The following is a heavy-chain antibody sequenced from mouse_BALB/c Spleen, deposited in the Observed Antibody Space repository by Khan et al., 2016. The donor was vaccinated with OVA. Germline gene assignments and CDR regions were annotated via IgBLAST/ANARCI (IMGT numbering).Heavy chain of an antibody. V-gene: IGHV5-17*02. CDR2: ISSGSSTI. CDR1: GFTFSSFG. CDR3: ARAGGNFHWYFDD. D-gene: IGHD2-1*01. Sequence: EVELVESGGGLVQPGGSRKLSCAASGFTFSSFGMHWVRQAPKKGLEWVAYISSGSSTIYYVDTVKGRFTISRDSPKNTLFLQMTSLRSEDTAMYYCARAGGNFHWYFDDWGAGTSVTVSS. J-gene: IGHJ1*01.